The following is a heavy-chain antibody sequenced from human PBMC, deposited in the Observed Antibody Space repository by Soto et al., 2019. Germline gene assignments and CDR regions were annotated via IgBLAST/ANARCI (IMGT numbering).Heavy chain of an antibody. CDR1: GGSFSGYY. J-gene: IGHJ4*02. CDR3: ARAVKAAWQQLAKLDY. V-gene: IGHV4-34*01. Sequence: SETLSLTCAVYGGSFSGYYWSWIRQPPGKGLEWIGEINHSGSTNYNPSLKSRVTISVDTSKNQFSLKLSSVTAADTAVYYCARAVKAAWQQLAKLDYWGQGTLVTVSS. CDR2: INHSGST. D-gene: IGHD6-13*01.